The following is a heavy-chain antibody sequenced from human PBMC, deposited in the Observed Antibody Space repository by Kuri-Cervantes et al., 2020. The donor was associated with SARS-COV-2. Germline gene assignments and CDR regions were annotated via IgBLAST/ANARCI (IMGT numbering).Heavy chain of an antibody. Sequence: SVKVSCKASGGTFSSYAISWVRQAPGQGLEWMGGIIPIFGIAKYAQKFQGRVTITADKSTSTAYMELSSLRSEDTAVYYCARAHYGDQYVYYYYYYGMDVWGQGTTVTVSS. J-gene: IGHJ6*02. D-gene: IGHD4-17*01. CDR3: ARAHYGDQYVYYYYYYGMDV. V-gene: IGHV1-69*10. CDR2: IIPIFGIA. CDR1: GGTFSSYA.